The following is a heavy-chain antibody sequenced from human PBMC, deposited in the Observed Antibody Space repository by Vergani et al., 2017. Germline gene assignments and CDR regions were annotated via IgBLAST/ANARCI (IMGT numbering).Heavy chain of an antibody. CDR1: GGSFSGYY. J-gene: IGHJ6*03. D-gene: IGHD2-2*01. CDR2: INHSGST. V-gene: IGHV4-34*01. Sequence: QVQLQQWGAGLLKPSETLSLTCAVYGGSFSGYYWSWIRQPPGKGLEWIGEINHSGSTNYNPSLTSRVTISVDTSKNQFSLKLSSVTAADTAVYYCARVPIRPYAPSYDRYYYYYYMDVWGKGTTVTVSS. CDR3: ARVPIRPYAPSYDRYYYYYYMDV.